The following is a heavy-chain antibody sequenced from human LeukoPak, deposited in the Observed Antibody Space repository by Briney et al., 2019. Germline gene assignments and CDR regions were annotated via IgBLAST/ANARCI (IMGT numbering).Heavy chain of an antibody. Sequence: SVTVSCKASGFTFTSSAVQWVRQARGQRLEWIGWIVVGSGNTNYAQKFQERVTITRDMSTSTAYMELSSLSSEDTAVYYCASEPFGTYYGFDYWGQGTLVTVSS. D-gene: IGHD1-26*01. V-gene: IGHV1-58*01. CDR3: ASEPFGTYYGFDY. CDR1: GFTFTSSA. J-gene: IGHJ4*02. CDR2: IVVGSGNT.